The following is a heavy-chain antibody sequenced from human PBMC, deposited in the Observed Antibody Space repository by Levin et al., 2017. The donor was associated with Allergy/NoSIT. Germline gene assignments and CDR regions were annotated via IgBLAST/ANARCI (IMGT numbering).Heavy chain of an antibody. Sequence: GESLKISCAASGFTFSSYSMNWVRQAPGKGLEWVSYISSSSSTIYYADSVKGRFTISRDNAKNSLYLQMNSLRAEDTAVYYCARDPGYFDLPNWFDPWGQGTLVTVSS. CDR1: GFTFSSYS. J-gene: IGHJ5*02. CDR3: ARDPGYFDLPNWFDP. D-gene: IGHD3-9*01. V-gene: IGHV3-48*01. CDR2: ISSSSSTI.